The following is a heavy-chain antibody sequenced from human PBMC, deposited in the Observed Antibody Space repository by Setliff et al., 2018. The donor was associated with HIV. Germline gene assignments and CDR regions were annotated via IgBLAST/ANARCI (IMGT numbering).Heavy chain of an antibody. J-gene: IGHJ1*01. CDR3: ARASGSYYENEYFQH. V-gene: IGHV3-21*01. D-gene: IGHD1-26*01. Sequence: GGSLRLSCAASGFTFSSYSMNWVRQAPGKGLEWVSSISSSSSYIYYADSVKGRFTISRDNAKNSLYLQMNSLRAEDTAVYYCARASGSYYENEYFQHWGQGTLVTVSS. CDR1: GFTFSSYS. CDR2: ISSSSSYI.